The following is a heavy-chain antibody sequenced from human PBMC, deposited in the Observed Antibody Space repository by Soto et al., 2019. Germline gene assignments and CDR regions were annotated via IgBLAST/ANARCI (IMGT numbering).Heavy chain of an antibody. Sequence: EVQLVESGGGLVKPGGSPRVSCAASGFTFSSYSMNWVRQAPGKGLEWVSSISSSSTYIYYTDSVKGRFTISRDNAKTSLYLQMNRLRAEDTAVYYGARDREGVGAGLFWGQGTMVTVSS. J-gene: IGHJ3*01. CDR1: GFTFSSYS. CDR2: ISSSSTYI. D-gene: IGHD1-26*01. CDR3: ARDREGVGAGLF. V-gene: IGHV3-21*01.